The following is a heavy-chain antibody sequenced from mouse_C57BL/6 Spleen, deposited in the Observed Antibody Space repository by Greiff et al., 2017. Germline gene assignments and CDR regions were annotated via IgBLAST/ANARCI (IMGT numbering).Heavy chain of an antibody. CDR1: GYTFTSYW. J-gene: IGHJ4*01. V-gene: IGHV1-50*01. Sequence: QVQLQQPGAELVKPGASVKLSCKASGYTFTSYWMQWVKQRPGQGLEWIGEIDPSDSYTNYNQKFKGKATLTVDTSSSTAYMQLSSLTSEDSAVYYCARSLLFESDMDYWGQGTSVTVSS. D-gene: IGHD1-3*01. CDR2: IDPSDSYT. CDR3: ARSLLFESDMDY.